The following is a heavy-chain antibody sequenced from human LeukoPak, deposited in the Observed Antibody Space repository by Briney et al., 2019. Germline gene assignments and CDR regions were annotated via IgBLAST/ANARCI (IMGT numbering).Heavy chain of an antibody. V-gene: IGHV1-69*13. J-gene: IGHJ4*02. D-gene: IGHD3-22*01. CDR1: GGTFSSYA. CDR2: IIPIFGTA. Sequence: SVKVSCKVSGGTFSSYAISWVRQAPGQGLEWMGGIIPIFGTANYAQKFQGRVTITADESTSTAYMELSSLRSEDTAVYYCARGLPGYYDSSGSPGDYWGQGTLVTVSS. CDR3: ARGLPGYYDSSGSPGDY.